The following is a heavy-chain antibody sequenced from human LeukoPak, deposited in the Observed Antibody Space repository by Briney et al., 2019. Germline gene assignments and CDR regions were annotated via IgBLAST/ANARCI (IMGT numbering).Heavy chain of an antibody. CDR2: INHSGST. Sequence: GSLRLSCAASGFTFSRDWMHWVRQAPGKGLEWIGEINHSGSTNYNPSLKSRVTISVDTSKNQFSLKLSSVTAADTAVYYCARTGYCSSTSCRNWFDPWGQGTLVTVSS. V-gene: IGHV4-34*01. J-gene: IGHJ5*02. CDR1: GFTFSRDW. CDR3: ARTGYCSSTSCRNWFDP. D-gene: IGHD2-2*01.